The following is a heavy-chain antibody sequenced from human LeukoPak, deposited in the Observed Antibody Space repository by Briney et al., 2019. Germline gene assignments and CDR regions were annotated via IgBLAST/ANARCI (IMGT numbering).Heavy chain of an antibody. J-gene: IGHJ4*02. CDR1: GFTFSIYG. V-gene: IGHV3-23*01. CDR3: AKDMRMASFEH. Sequence: GGSLRLSCAASGFTFSIYGMNWVRQSPGKGLEWVSGIGGSGDRTYYADSVKGRFSISRDNSKNTLYLQINSLRVEDTAVYYCAKDMRMASFEHWGRGTQVTVSS. D-gene: IGHD5-24*01. CDR2: IGGSGDRT.